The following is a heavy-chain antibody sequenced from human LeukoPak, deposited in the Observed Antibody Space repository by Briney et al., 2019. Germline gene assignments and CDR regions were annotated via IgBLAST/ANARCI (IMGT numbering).Heavy chain of an antibody. V-gene: IGHV3-74*01. CDR2: INTDGSNI. Sequence: PGGSLILSCAASGFTFSSYWMHWVRQAPGKGLVWVSRINTDGSNINYADSVKGRFTISRDNAKNTLYLQMNSLRAEDTAVYYCARGLGAAGTSFDYWGQGTLVTVSS. D-gene: IGHD6-13*01. CDR3: ARGLGAAGTSFDY. CDR1: GFTFSSYW. J-gene: IGHJ4*02.